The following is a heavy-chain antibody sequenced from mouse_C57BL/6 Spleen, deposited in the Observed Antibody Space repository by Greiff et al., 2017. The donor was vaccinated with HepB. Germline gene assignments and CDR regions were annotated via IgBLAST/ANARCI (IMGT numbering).Heavy chain of an antibody. CDR1: GFSLTSYG. CDR2: IWSGGST. J-gene: IGHJ1*03. D-gene: IGHD2-5*01. Sequence: VKLMESGPGLVQPSQSLSITCTVSGFSLTSYGVHWVRQSPGKGLEWLGVIWSGGSTDYNAAFISRLGISKDNSKSQFFFKMNSRQTDETAIYYCARSHYYSNYDFDVWGTGTSVTVSS. V-gene: IGHV2-2*01. CDR3: ARSHYYSNYDFDV.